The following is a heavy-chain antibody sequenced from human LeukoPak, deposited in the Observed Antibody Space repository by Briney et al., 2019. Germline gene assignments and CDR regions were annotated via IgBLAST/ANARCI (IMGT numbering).Heavy chain of an antibody. CDR2: INHSGST. V-gene: IGHV4-34*01. J-gene: IGHJ6*03. CDR3: ARARGGYCTNGVCFKSVNYYYYMDV. Sequence: SETLSLTCAVYGGSFSGYYWSWIRQPPGKGLEWIGEINHSGSTNYNPSLKSRVTISVDTSKNQFSLKLSSVTAADTAVYYCARARGGYCTNGVCFKSVNYYYYMDVWGKGTTVTISS. D-gene: IGHD2-8*01. CDR1: GGSFSGYY.